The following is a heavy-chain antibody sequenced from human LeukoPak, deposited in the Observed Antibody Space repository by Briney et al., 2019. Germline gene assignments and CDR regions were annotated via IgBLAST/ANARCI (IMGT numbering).Heavy chain of an antibody. CDR2: MKGDASLI. Sequence: GGSLRLSCAASGFSFGNFWMSWVRQAPGRGLQWVASMKGDASLIYYVDSVKGRFTISRDNARNSLYMQMNSLRAEDTAVYYCAKVDTWIQLWPPFDYWGQGTLVTVSS. V-gene: IGHV3-7*03. J-gene: IGHJ4*02. CDR3: AKVDTWIQLWPPFDY. CDR1: GFSFGNFW. D-gene: IGHD5-18*01.